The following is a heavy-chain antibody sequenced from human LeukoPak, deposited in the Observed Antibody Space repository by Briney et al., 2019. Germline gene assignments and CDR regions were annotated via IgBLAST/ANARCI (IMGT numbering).Heavy chain of an antibody. CDR3: AEGRDSWSNKIDY. J-gene: IGHJ4*02. V-gene: IGHV3-30*18. CDR2: ISYHGSNK. CDR1: GSTIRSYG. Sequence: GRALRLSCAASGSTIRSYGMYWVRQAPGKGLEGVAVISYHGSNKYYADSVKGRFTISRDNSKNTLYLQMNSLRGEDTAVYYCAEGRDSWSNKIDYWGQGTLVTVST. D-gene: IGHD3-3*01.